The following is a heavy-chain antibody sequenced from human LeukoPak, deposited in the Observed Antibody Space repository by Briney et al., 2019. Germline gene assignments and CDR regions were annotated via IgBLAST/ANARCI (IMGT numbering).Heavy chain of an antibody. V-gene: IGHV3-7*01. D-gene: IGHD3-22*01. CDR1: GFTFSTYW. CDR2: IKQDGSAK. CDR3: ASCPYDSTGYYSVPSHLDY. J-gene: IGHJ4*02. Sequence: PGGSLRLSCAASGFTFSTYWMTWVRQAPGKGLEWVANIKQDGSAKYYADSLRGRFSISRANVKNSMFLQMNSLSAEDTAVYYCASCPYDSTGYYSVPSHLDYWGQGTLVTVSP.